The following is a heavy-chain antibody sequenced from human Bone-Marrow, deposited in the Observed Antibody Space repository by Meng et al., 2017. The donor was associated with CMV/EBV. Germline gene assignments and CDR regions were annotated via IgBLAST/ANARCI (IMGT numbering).Heavy chain of an antibody. Sequence: GESLKISCAASGFTFSSYAMHWVRQAPGKGLEWVAVISYDGSNKYYADSVKGRFTISRDNSKNTLYLQMNSLRAGDTAVYYCARVKPTAIIHDAFEIWGQGTMVTVSS. J-gene: IGHJ3*02. CDR3: ARVKPTAIIHDAFEI. D-gene: IGHD2-21*02. CDR2: ISYDGSNK. V-gene: IGHV3-30*04. CDR1: GFTFSSYA.